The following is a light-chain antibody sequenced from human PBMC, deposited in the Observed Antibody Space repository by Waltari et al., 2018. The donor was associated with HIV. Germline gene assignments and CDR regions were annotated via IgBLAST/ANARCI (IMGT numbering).Light chain of an antibody. CDR3: CSYAGSSTSWV. CDR1: SSDVGSYKL. J-gene: IGLJ3*02. Sequence: QSALTQPASVSGSPGQSITISCTGTSSDVGSYKLFSWYQQHPGKAPKLMIDEGSKRPSGVSNRFSGSKSGNTASLTISGLQAEDEADYYCCSYAGSSTSWVFGGGTKLTVL. CDR2: EGS. V-gene: IGLV2-23*01.